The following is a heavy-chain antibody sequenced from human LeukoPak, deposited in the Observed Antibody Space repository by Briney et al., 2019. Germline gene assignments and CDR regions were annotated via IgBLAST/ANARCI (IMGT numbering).Heavy chain of an antibody. CDR3: ARDRLLWFGELDF. CDR2: IYYSGNT. J-gene: IGHJ4*02. Sequence: PSETLSLTCSVSGGSISSSSYYWGWIRQPPGKGLEWIGSIYYSGNTYYNPSLKSRVTISIDTSKNQISLKLTPVTAADTAVYYCARDRLLWFGELDFWGLGTLVIVSS. CDR1: GGSISSSSYY. D-gene: IGHD3-10*01. V-gene: IGHV4-39*07.